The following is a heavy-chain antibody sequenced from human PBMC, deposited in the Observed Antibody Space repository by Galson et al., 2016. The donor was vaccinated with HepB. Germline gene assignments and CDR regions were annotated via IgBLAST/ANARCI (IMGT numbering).Heavy chain of an antibody. CDR2: IDWEDDK. V-gene: IGHV2-70*04. Sequence: PALVKPTQTLTLTCTVSGFSLNTSGMRVSWIRQPPGKTLEWLAHIDWEDDKLYSTSMRTRLNLSRDTSKNRVVLIMTNIDPVDAGTYYCARTERKTAYDYWGQGTLVTVSS. J-gene: IGHJ4*02. D-gene: IGHD5-24*01. CDR1: GFSLNTSGMR. CDR3: ARTERKTAYDY.